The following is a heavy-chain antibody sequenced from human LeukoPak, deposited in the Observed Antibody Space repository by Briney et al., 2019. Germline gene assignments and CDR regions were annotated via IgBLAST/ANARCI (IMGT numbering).Heavy chain of an antibody. CDR1: GFTFSSYA. Sequence: GGSLRLSCAASGFTFSSYAMSWVRQAPGKGLEWVSSISGSGNRTYYADSVKGRFTISRDNSKNTLFLQMNSLRAEDTAVYYCAKSSDIVVVPAAMIGDYWGQGTLVTVSS. V-gene: IGHV3-23*01. CDR2: ISGSGNRT. D-gene: IGHD2-2*01. J-gene: IGHJ4*02. CDR3: AKSSDIVVVPAAMIGDY.